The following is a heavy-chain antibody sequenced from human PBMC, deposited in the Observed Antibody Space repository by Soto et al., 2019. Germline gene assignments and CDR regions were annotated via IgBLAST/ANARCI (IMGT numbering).Heavy chain of an antibody. CDR3: ARGDTATIFDP. V-gene: IGHV4-31*03. Sequence: QVQLQESGPGLVKPSQTLSLTCTVSGGSISSGGYYWSWIRQHPGKGLEWIGYTYYSGSTYYNPSLKSRVTISVDTSKNQFALKLSAVTAADTAVYYWARGDTATIFDPRGQGTRVTVSS. CDR2: TYYSGST. CDR1: GGSISSGGYY. J-gene: IGHJ5*02. D-gene: IGHD4-17*01.